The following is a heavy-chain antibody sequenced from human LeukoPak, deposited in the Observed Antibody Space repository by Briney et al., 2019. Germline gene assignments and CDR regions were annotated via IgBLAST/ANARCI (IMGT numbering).Heavy chain of an antibody. CDR1: GGSISSSSYY. D-gene: IGHD5-12*01. CDR2: IYYSGST. CDR3: ARGLRRLHYFDY. J-gene: IGHJ4*02. Sequence: PSQSLSLTRTVSGGSISSSSYYAGWIRQPPGKGLDWIRTIYYSGSTFCKPSFRSRVTISVDTSQNQLSLKLSSETAADTAVYYCARGLRRLHYFDYWGQGTLVTVSS. V-gene: IGHV4-39*01.